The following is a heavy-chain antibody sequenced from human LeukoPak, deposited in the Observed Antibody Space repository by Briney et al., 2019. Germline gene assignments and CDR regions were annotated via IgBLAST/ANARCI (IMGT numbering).Heavy chain of an antibody. CDR1: GGSISSGDYY. Sequence: NPSQTLSLTCTVSGGSISSGDYYWSWIRQPPGKGLEWIGYIYYSGSTYYNPSLKSRVTISVDTSKNQFSLKLSSVTAADTAVYYCASKRAITNTFDYWGQGTLVTVSS. CDR2: IYYSGST. J-gene: IGHJ4*02. D-gene: IGHD2-21*01. V-gene: IGHV4-30-4*01. CDR3: ASKRAITNTFDY.